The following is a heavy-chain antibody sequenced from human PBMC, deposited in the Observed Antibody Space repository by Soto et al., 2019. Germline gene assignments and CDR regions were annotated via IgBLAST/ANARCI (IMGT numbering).Heavy chain of an antibody. CDR2: IKTDGTYA. D-gene: IGHD3-22*01. J-gene: IGHJ4*02. V-gene: IGHV3-74*01. Sequence: EVQLVESGGDLVQPGGSLRLSCAASGFTFSTYWMHWVRQAPGKGLLWVSRIKTDGTYATYADSVKGRFTISRDNAKTTLYRQMNSLRVEDAAVYYCAAGGSGYYANWGQGTLVTVSS. CDR1: GFTFSTYW. CDR3: AAGGSGYYAN.